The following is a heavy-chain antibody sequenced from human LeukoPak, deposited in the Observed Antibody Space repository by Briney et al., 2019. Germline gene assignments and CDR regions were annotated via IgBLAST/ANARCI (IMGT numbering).Heavy chain of an antibody. J-gene: IGHJ2*01. CDR3: ARDWGARNYGWHFDL. V-gene: IGHV3-30*01. D-gene: IGHD3-16*01. CDR1: GFTFSNYA. Sequence: GRSLRLSCVASGFTFSNYAMHWVRQAPGKGLQWMAVISYGGNNKYYADSVKGRFTISRDNSKNTLYLQMNSLRAEDTAVFYCARDWGARNYGWHFDLRGRGTLVTVSS. CDR2: ISYGGNNK.